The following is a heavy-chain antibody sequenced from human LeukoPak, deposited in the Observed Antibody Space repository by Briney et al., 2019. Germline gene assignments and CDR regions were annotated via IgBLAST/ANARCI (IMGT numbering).Heavy chain of an antibody. J-gene: IGHJ4*02. CDR1: GFTFSSYS. Sequence: GGSLRLSCAASGFTFSSYSMNWVRQAPGQGLEWVSSIITSSSYINYADSVKGRFTISRDNAKNSLYLQMNSLRAEDTAVYYCARVYPGDRGGHFDYWGQGTLVTVSS. V-gene: IGHV3-21*01. D-gene: IGHD7-27*01. CDR3: ARVYPGDRGGHFDY. CDR2: IITSSSYI.